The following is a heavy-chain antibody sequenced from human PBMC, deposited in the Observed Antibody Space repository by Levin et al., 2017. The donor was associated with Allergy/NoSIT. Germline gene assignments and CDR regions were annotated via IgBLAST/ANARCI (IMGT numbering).Heavy chain of an antibody. V-gene: IGHV3-48*04. D-gene: IGHD6-6*01. CDR2: ISSSSSTI. Sequence: GGSLRLSCAASGFTFSSYSMNWVRQAPGKGLEWVSYISSSSSTIYYADSVKGRFTISRDNAKNSLYLQMNSLRAEDTAVYYCALSIAARGYYYYGMDVWGQGTTVTVSS. CDR3: ALSIAARGYYYYGMDV. CDR1: GFTFSSYS. J-gene: IGHJ6*02.